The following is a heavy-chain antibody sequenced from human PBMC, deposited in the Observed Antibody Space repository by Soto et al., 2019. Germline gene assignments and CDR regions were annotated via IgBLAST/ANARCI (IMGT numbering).Heavy chain of an antibody. Sequence: PGGSLRLCCAASGFTLSDYWMHWVRQVPGKGLLWVSRISVDGGDTTYADSVKGRFTISRDNAKNTLYLQMDSLRAEDTAVYYCVRAPEQRPIDYWGHRCLDTGSS. CDR3: VRAPEQRPIDY. V-gene: IGHV3-74*01. CDR1: GFTLSDYW. D-gene: IGHD6-19*01. CDR2: ISVDGGDT. J-gene: IGHJ4*01.